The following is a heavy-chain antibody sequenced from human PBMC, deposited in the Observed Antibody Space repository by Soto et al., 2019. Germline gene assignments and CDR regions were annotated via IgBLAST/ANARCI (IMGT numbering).Heavy chain of an antibody. Sequence: SETLSLTCTVSGGSISSGGYYWSWIRQHPGKGLEWIGYIYYSGSTYYNPSLKSRVTISVDTSKNQFSLKLSSVTAADTAVYYCARGKNVLRYFDWFSDGMDVWGQGTTVTVSS. CDR2: IYYSGST. CDR3: ARGKNVLRYFDWFSDGMDV. J-gene: IGHJ6*02. V-gene: IGHV4-31*03. CDR1: GGSISSGGYY. D-gene: IGHD3-9*01.